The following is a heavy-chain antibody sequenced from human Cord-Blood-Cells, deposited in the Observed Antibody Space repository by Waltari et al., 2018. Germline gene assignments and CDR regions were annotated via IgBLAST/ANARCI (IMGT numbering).Heavy chain of an antibody. CDR3: ARDRDSSSWYNWFDP. J-gene: IGHJ5*02. D-gene: IGHD6-13*01. Sequence: QVQLVQSGAEVKKPGSSVKVSCKASGGTFSSYAISWVRQAPGQGLEWMGGIIPIFGTANYAQKFQGRVTITANKSTSTAYMELSSLIAEDTAVYYCARDRDSSSWYNWFDPWGQGTLVTVSS. CDR2: IIPIFGTA. V-gene: IGHV1-69*06. CDR1: GGTFSSYA.